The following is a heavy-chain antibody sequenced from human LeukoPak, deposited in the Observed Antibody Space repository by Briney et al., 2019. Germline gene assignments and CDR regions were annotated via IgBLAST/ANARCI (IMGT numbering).Heavy chain of an antibody. Sequence: GASVKVSCKASGYTFTGYYMHWVRQAPGQGLEWMGWINPNSGGTNYAQKFQGRVTMTRDTSISTAYMELSRLRSDDTAVYYCARDTHNYYGSGSYYSDWGQGTLVTVSS. J-gene: IGHJ4*02. CDR2: INPNSGGT. CDR3: ARDTHNYYGSGSYYSD. D-gene: IGHD3-10*01. V-gene: IGHV1-2*02. CDR1: GYTFTGYY.